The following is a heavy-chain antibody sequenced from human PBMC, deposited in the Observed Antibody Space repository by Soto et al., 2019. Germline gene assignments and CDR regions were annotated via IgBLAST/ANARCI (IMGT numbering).Heavy chain of an antibody. Sequence: GGSLRLSCAASGFTFSNYWMHWVRQAPGKGLVWVSRINTDGSSTTYADSVQGRFTISRDNAKNTLSLQMNSLRVEDTAVYYCSIGWPQSASGGHFAYSGQGSLVTVSS. D-gene: IGHD3-10*01. CDR3: SIGWPQSASGGHFAY. CDR1: GFTFSNYW. V-gene: IGHV3-74*01. J-gene: IGHJ4*02. CDR2: INTDGSST.